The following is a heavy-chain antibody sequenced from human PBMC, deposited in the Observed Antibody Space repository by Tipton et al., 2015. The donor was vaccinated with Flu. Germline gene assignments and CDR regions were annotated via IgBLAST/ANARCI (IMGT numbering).Heavy chain of an antibody. CDR1: GGSFSGYP. V-gene: IGHV4-34*01. CDR3: ARKVTESSHNSDYIDS. J-gene: IGHJ4*02. CDR2: ISHSGSA. Sequence: TLSLTCAVYGGSFSGYPWSWIRQPPGKGLEWVGEISHSGSADYHPSLKSRVIISVDTSKNQFSLKLTSLTAADTAVYYCARKVTESSHNSDYIDSWGQGTLVTVSS. D-gene: IGHD1-20*01.